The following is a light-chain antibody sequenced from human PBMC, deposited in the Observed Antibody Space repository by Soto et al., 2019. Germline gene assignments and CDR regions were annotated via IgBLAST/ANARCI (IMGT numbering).Light chain of an antibody. CDR3: QQSYSSPPT. Sequence: DIQMTQSPSSLSASVEDRVTITCRASQSISSHLNWYQQKAGKAPKLLIFAASSLQSGVPSRFSGSRSGPDFTLTISSLQPEDFATYYCQQSYSSPPTFXQGTKADIK. V-gene: IGKV1-39*01. CDR1: QSISSH. J-gene: IGKJ1*01. CDR2: AAS.